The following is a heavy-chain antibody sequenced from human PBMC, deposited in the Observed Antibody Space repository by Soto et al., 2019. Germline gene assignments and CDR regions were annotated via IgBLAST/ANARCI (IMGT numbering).Heavy chain of an antibody. J-gene: IGHJ1*01. CDR3: AKDRGHYNGTNVEYFQE. Sequence: GGSLRLSCAASGFTFSAYGMHWVRQAPGKGLEWVALISYDGSRKYFADSVRGRLTISRDNSKNTLYLEMNSLRPDDTAVYYCAKDRGHYNGTNVEYFQEWGQGTLVTVSS. CDR2: ISYDGSRK. V-gene: IGHV3-30*18. CDR1: GFTFSAYG. D-gene: IGHD2-8*01.